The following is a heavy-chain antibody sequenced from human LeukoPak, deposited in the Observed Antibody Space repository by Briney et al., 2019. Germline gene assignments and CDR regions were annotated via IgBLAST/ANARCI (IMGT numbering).Heavy chain of an antibody. D-gene: IGHD3-3*01. CDR2: IHYSGLT. V-gene: IGHV4-59*02. J-gene: IGHJ4*02. Sequence: PSETLSLTCTVSGGSVSGYYWNWIRQPPGKGLEWIGFIHYSGLTVYSPSLQSRVTMSVDRSRNQFSLELRSVSAADTALYYCARDPPEDEWNSFDYWGQGTLVTVSS. CDR3: ARDPPEDEWNSFDY. CDR1: GGSVSGYY.